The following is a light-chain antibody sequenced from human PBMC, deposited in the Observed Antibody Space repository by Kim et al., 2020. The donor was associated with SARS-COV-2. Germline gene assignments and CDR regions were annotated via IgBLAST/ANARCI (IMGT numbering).Light chain of an antibody. CDR1: QDISSS. CDR3: QQFWT. J-gene: IGKJ2*01. Sequence: AIQLTQSPYLSASVGDRVTITCRASQDISSSLAWYQQKPGKAPKLLIYDASSLESGVPSRFSGSGSGTDFTLTISSLQPEDFATYYCQQFWTFGQGTKVDIK. CDR2: DAS. V-gene: IGKV1-13*02.